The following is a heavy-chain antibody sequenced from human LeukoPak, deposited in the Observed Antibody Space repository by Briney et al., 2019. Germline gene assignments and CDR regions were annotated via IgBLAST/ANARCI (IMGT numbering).Heavy chain of an antibody. Sequence: GGSLRLSCAASGFTFSSYWMSWVRQAPGKGLEWVANIKQDGSEKYYVGSVKGRFTISRDNAKNSLYLQMNSLRAEDTAVYYCARVAVYSGSYYVAYWGQGTLVTVSS. CDR3: ARVAVYSGSYYVAY. CDR2: IKQDGSEK. CDR1: GFTFSSYW. D-gene: IGHD1-26*01. J-gene: IGHJ4*02. V-gene: IGHV3-7*01.